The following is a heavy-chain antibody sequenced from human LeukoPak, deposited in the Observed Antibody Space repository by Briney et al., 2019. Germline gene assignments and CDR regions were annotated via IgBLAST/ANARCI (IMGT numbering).Heavy chain of an antibody. V-gene: IGHV4-59*01. Sequence: SETLSLTCTVSGGSISSYYWSWIRQPPGKGLEWIGYIYYSGSTNYNPSLKSRVTISVDTSKNQLSLKLSSVTAADTAVYYCAKVVIAAAGTNYYYYMDVWGKGTTVTVSS. D-gene: IGHD6-13*01. CDR3: AKVVIAAAGTNYYYYMDV. CDR1: GGSISSYY. J-gene: IGHJ6*03. CDR2: IYYSGST.